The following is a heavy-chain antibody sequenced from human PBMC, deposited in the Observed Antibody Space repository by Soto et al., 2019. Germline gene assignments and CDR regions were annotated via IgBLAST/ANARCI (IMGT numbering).Heavy chain of an antibody. CDR2: IIPMFDTA. V-gene: IGHV1-69*01. D-gene: IGHD3-22*01. J-gene: IGHJ4*02. Sequence: QVQLVQSGAEVKKPGSSVNVSCKASGGTFSSYAFSWVRQAPGQGLEWMGGIIPMFDTANYAQKFQDRVTISADESTSTAYMELSSLTSEDTAVYYCARSLTYYYETSGYYLGNIWGQGTLVTVSS. CDR1: GGTFSSYA. CDR3: ARSLTYYYETSGYYLGNI.